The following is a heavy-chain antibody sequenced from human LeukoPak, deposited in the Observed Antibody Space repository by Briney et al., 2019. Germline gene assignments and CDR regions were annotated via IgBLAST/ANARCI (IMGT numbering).Heavy chain of an antibody. CDR3: ARDEWDYYDSSGYYRFDY. CDR2: ISYDGSNK. J-gene: IGHJ4*02. Sequence: GKSLRLSCAASGFTFSNYAFHWVRQPPGKGLEWVAVISYDGSNKYYADSVKGRFTISRDNSKNTLYLQMNSLRAEDTAVYYCARDEWDYYDSSGYYRFDYWGQGTLVTVSS. CDR1: GFTFSNYA. V-gene: IGHV3-30-3*01. D-gene: IGHD3-22*01.